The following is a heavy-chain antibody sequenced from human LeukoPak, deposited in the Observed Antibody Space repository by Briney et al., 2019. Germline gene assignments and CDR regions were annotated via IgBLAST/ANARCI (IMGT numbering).Heavy chain of an antibody. D-gene: IGHD1-1*01. CDR3: AKDMEALDY. J-gene: IGHJ4*02. V-gene: IGHV3-30*04. Sequence: GRSLRLSCAASGFTLSSYAMHWVRQAPGKGLEWVAVISYDGSNKYYADSAKGRFTISRDNSKNSLYLQMNSLRAEDTAVYYCAKDMEALDYWGQGTLVTVSS. CDR2: ISYDGSNK. CDR1: GFTLSSYA.